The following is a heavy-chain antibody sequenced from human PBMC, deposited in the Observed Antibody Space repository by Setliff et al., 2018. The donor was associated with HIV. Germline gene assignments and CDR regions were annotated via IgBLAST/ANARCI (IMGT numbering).Heavy chain of an antibody. J-gene: IGHJ4*02. CDR3: TTYSGYTDGPIEKYFDY. Sequence: PGESLKISCVASGFNFANAWMTWVRQAPGQGLQWVGRIQSKSDGGATDHAAPVRGRFTLSRDDSKNTLYLQMNSLKPEDTAVYYCTTYSGYTDGPIEKYFDYWGRGTPVTVSS. V-gene: IGHV3-15*01. D-gene: IGHD5-12*01. CDR2: IQSKSDGGAT. CDR1: GFNFANAW.